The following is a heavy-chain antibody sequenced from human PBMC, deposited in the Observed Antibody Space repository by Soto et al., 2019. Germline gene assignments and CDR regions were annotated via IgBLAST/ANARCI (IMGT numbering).Heavy chain of an antibody. J-gene: IGHJ5*02. CDR2: IIPIFGTS. CDR1: GGTFNNHG. Sequence: QVQLVQSGAEVKKPGSSVKVSCKASGGTFNNHGINWVRQAPGQGLEWMGGIIPIFGTSNYAQKFQGRVTITAVESTRTAYMELSSLRSEDTAVYYYVRGKMREMATILRDKWFDPWGQGTLVTVSS. V-gene: IGHV1-69*01. D-gene: IGHD5-12*01. CDR3: VRGKMREMATILRDKWFDP.